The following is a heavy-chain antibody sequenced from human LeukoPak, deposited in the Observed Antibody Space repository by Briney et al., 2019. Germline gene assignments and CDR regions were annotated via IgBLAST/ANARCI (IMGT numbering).Heavy chain of an antibody. CDR3: ARVHWLWLYVVDY. Sequence: SETLSLTCTVSGGSISSSSYYWGWIRQPPGKGLEWIGSIYYSGSTYYNPSLKSRVTISVDTSKNQFSLKLSSVTAADTAVYYCARVHWLWLYVVDYWGQGTLVTVSS. J-gene: IGHJ4*02. D-gene: IGHD5-18*01. CDR2: IYYSGST. V-gene: IGHV4-39*07. CDR1: GGSISSSSYY.